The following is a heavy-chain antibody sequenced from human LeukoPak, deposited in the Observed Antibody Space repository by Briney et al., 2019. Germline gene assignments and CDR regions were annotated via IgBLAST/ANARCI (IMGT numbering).Heavy chain of an antibody. CDR3: ARDSEGYCGGDCYSDY. CDR2: IWYDGSNK. J-gene: IGHJ4*02. Sequence: GGSLRLSCAASGFTFSSYGMHWVRQAPGKGLEWVAVIWYDGSNKYYADSVKGRFTIPRDNSKNTLYLQMNSLRAEDTAVYYCARDSEGYCGGDCYSDYWGQGTLVTVSS. D-gene: IGHD2-21*02. V-gene: IGHV3-33*01. CDR1: GFTFSSYG.